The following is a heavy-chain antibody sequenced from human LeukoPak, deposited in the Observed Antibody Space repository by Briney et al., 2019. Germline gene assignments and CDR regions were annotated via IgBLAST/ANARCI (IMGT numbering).Heavy chain of an antibody. J-gene: IGHJ3*02. D-gene: IGHD3-22*01. CDR1: GGFISRGGDS. V-gene: IGHV4-30-2*03. Sequence: SQTLSLICAVFGGFISRGGDSGSWIRQPPGTGLEWIGRIYCNGSTNYNPSLKSRVTISVDTSKNQFSRKLSSVTAADTAVYFCARGPYPYDSSGSFDIWGQATKVTVSS. CDR3: ARGPYPYDSSGSFDI. CDR2: IYCNGST.